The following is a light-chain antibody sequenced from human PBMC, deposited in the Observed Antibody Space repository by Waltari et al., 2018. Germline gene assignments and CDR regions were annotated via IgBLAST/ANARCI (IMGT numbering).Light chain of an antibody. CDR1: QSVSKY. J-gene: IGKJ1*01. Sequence: IVLTQSPGTLSLSPGDRATLSCRASQSVSKYLAWYQQRPGQAPRLLIYAAPTRATGIPDRFSGSGFGTDFSLTISRLEPEDFAVYYCQNHERLPATFGQGTKVEIK. CDR2: AAP. V-gene: IGKV3-20*01. CDR3: QNHERLPAT.